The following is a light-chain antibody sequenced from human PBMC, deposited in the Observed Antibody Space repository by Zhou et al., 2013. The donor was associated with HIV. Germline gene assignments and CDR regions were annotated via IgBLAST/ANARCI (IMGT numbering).Light chain of an antibody. CDR1: QSVRSG. CDR2: DAS. CDR3: QQYGSSLSIT. J-gene: IGKJ5*01. Sequence: ERVMTQSPSTLSLSPGERATLSCRASQSVRSGVAWYQQKPGQAPRLLIYDASTRATGIPPRFSGSGSGTDFTLTISRLEPEDFAVYYCQQYGSSLSITFGQGTRLEIK. V-gene: IGKV3-20*01.